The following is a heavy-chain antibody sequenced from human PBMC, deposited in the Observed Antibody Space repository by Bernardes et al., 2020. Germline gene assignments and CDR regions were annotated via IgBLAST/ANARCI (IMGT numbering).Heavy chain of an antibody. CDR2: INHSGST. Sequence: SETLSLTCAVYGGSFSAYYWSWIRQPPGKGLEWIGEINHSGSTNYNPSLKSRVTISVDTSKHQFSLKVRSVTAADTAVYYCARVVLESDYDFWSGYSLRGYYMDVWGKGTTVTVSS. V-gene: IGHV4-34*01. D-gene: IGHD3-3*01. J-gene: IGHJ6*03. CDR1: GGSFSAYY. CDR3: ARVVLESDYDFWSGYSLRGYYMDV.